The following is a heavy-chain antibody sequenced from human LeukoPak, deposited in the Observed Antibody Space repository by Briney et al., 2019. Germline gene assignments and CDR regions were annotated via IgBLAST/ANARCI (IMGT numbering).Heavy chain of an antibody. J-gene: IGHJ4*02. CDR2: IDYSGST. CDR1: GGSISSGDYY. CDR3: ARVRIDCSSTSCYRERFDY. Sequence: SQTLSLTCTVSGGSISSGDYYWSWIRQRPGKGLEWIGYIDYSGSTYYNPSLKSRVSISVDTSKNQFSLKLSSVTAADTAVYYCARVRIDCSSTSCYRERFDYWGQGTLVTVSS. V-gene: IGHV4-30-4*08. D-gene: IGHD2-2*01.